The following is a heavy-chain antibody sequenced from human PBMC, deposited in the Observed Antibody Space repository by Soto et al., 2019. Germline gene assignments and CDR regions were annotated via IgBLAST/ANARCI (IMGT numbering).Heavy chain of an antibody. J-gene: IGHJ5*02. Sequence: SETLSLTCTVSGGSISSYYWSWIRQPPGKGLEWIGYIYYSGSTNYNPSLKSRVTISVDTSKNQFSLKLSSVTAADTAVYYCARLRYYYGSGSPEFDPWGQGTLVTVSS. CDR1: GGSISSYY. V-gene: IGHV4-59*08. CDR2: IYYSGST. D-gene: IGHD3-10*01. CDR3: ARLRYYYGSGSPEFDP.